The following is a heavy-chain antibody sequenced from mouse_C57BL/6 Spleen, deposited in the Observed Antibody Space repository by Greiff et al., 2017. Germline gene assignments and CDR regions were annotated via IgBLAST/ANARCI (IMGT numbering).Heavy chain of an antibody. CDR2: IDPENGDT. V-gene: IGHV14-4*01. J-gene: IGHJ3*01. CDR1: GFNIKDDY. CDR3: TKGWFAD. Sequence: EVQLQESGAELVRPGASVKLSCTASGFNIKDDYMHWVKQRPEQGLEWIGWIDPENGDTEYASKFQGKATITADTSSNTAYLQLSSLTSEDTAVYYCTKGWFADWGQGTLVTVSA.